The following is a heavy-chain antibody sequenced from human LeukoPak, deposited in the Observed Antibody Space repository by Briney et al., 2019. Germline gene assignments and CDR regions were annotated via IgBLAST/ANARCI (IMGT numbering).Heavy chain of an antibody. D-gene: IGHD3-10*01. J-gene: IGHJ4*02. CDR2: ISGSGGST. V-gene: IGHV3-23*01. CDR1: GFTFSSYA. Sequence: GGSLRLSCAASGFTFSSYAMSWVRQAPGKGLEWVSAISGSGGSTYYADSVKGRFTISRDNSKNTLYLQMNSLGAEDTAVYYCAKDSRRLVRGDMDYWGQGTLVTVSS. CDR3: AKDSRRLVRGDMDY.